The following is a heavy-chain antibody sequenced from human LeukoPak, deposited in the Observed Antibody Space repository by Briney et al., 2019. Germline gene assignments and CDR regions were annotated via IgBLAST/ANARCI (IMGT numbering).Heavy chain of an antibody. CDR3: ARDFEFRGYPDV. J-gene: IGHJ6*04. Sequence: GGSLRLSCAASGFTFSSYEMNWVRQAPGKGLEWVSYISSSSSTIYYADSVKGRFTISRDNAKNSLYLQMNSLRAEDTAVYYCARDFEFRGYPDVWGKGTTVTVSS. CDR2: ISSSSSTI. V-gene: IGHV3-48*01. CDR1: GFTFSSYE. D-gene: IGHD3-9*01.